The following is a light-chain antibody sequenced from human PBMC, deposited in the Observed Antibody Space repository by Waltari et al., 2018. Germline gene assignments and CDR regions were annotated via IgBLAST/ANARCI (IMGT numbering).Light chain of an antibody. CDR3: QQYYSTPWT. CDR2: WAS. V-gene: IGKV4-1*01. Sequence: DIVMTQSPDSLPVSLGERASINCKSSQSVLYSSNNKNYLAWYQQKPGQPPKLLRYWASTRESGVPDRFSGSGSGTDFTLTISSLQAEDVAVYYCQQYYSTPWTFGQGTKVEIK. CDR1: QSVLYSSNNKNY. J-gene: IGKJ1*01.